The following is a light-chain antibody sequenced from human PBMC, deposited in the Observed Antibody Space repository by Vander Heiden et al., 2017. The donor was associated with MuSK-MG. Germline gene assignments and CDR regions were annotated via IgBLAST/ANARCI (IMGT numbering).Light chain of an antibody. Sequence: AIRMTQSPASLSASTGDRVTITCRASQEISSYLAWYQQKPGKAPNLLIYAASTLQTGVPSRFSGSGSGTNFTLTISCLQSEDFATYFCQQYYTYPLSCGGGTEVEVK. V-gene: IGKV1-8*01. CDR3: QQYYTYPLS. CDR2: AAS. J-gene: IGKJ4*01. CDR1: QEISSY.